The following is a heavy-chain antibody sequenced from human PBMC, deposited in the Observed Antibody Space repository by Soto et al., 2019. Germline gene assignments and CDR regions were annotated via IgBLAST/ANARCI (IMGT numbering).Heavy chain of an antibody. D-gene: IGHD2-15*01. Sequence: SETLSLTCAVSGGSFNFYYWTWIRQPPGKGLEWIGYIYYSGSTNYNPSLKSRVTMSVDTSKNQFSLRLTSVTAADTAVYFCARAKYPYSGYYYLDVWGKGTTVTVSS. J-gene: IGHJ6*03. CDR3: ARAKYPYSGYYYLDV. CDR2: IYYSGST. V-gene: IGHV4-59*01. CDR1: GGSFNFYY.